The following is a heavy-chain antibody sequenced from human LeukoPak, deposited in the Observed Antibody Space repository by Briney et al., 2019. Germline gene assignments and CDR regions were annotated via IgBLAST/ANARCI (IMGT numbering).Heavy chain of an antibody. V-gene: IGHV3-23*01. Sequence: PGGSLRLSCEASGFTFGSHAMYWVRQAPGKGLEWVAGIFGSGGSPHYADPVKGRFTFSRDNSRNTVYLQINSLRAEDTAVYYCGKTTVGYSSGQKPAWPVDYWGQGTLVTVSS. CDR1: GFTFGSHA. D-gene: IGHD5-18*01. J-gene: IGHJ4*02. CDR2: IFGSGGSP. CDR3: GKTTVGYSSGQKPAWPVDY.